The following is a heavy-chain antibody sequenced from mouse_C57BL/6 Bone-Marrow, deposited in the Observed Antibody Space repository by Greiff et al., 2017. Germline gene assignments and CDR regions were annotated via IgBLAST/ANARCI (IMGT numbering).Heavy chain of an antibody. CDR2: INPSSGYT. CDR1: GYTFTSYW. V-gene: IGHV1-7*01. J-gene: IGHJ4*01. Sequence: QVQLQQSGAELAKPGASVKLSCKASGYTFTSYWMHWVKQRPGQGLEWIGYINPSSGYTKYNQKFKDKSTLTADKSSSTAYMQLSSLTYEDSAVYYCARWGLRRFYAMDYWGQGTSVTVSS. D-gene: IGHD2-4*01. CDR3: ARWGLRRFYAMDY.